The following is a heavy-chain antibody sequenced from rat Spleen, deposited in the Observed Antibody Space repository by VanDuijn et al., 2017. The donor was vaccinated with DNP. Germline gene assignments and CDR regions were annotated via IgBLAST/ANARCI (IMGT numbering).Heavy chain of an antibody. J-gene: IGHJ1*01. CDR2: IHSDGSST. CDR3: TRGAGSPYWSFDF. V-gene: IGHV5-29*01. Sequence: EVQLVESGGGLVQPGRSLKLSCAASGFTFSNYGMAWVRQAPKKGLEWVTTIHSDGSSTYYRDSVRGRFTVSRDDSTSTLYLQMNSLRSEDTATYYCTRGAGSPYWSFDFWGPGTVVTVSS. CDR1: GFTFSNYG. D-gene: IGHD5-1*01.